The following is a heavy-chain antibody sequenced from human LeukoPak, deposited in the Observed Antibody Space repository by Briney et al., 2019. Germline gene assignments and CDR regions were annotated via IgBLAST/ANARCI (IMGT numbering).Heavy chain of an antibody. D-gene: IGHD3-22*01. V-gene: IGHV3-66*01. Sequence: GGSLRLSCAASGFTFSSYGMHWVRQAPGRGLEWVSVIYSGGSTYYADSVKGRFTISRDDSKNTLYLQMNSLRAEDTAVYYCARDRGAYFYDTGYWGQGTLVTVSS. CDR1: GFTFSSYG. CDR3: ARDRGAYFYDTGY. J-gene: IGHJ4*02. CDR2: IYSGGST.